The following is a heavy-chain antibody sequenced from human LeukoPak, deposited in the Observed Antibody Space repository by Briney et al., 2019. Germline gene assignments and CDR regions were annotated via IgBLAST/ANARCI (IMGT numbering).Heavy chain of an antibody. V-gene: IGHV4-38-2*02. Sequence: SETLSLTCTVSGYSISSGYYWGWIRQPPGKGLEWIGSIYYSGSTYYNPSLKSRVTISVDTSKNQFSLKLSSVTAADVAVYYCARAKGYFDYWGQGTLVTVSS. CDR3: ARAKGYFDY. CDR1: GYSISSGYY. J-gene: IGHJ4*02. CDR2: IYYSGST.